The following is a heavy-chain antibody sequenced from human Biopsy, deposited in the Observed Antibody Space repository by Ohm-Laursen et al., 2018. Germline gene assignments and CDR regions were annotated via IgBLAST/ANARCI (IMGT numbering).Heavy chain of an antibody. CDR3: ARDSSRRAREGGMDV. V-gene: IGHV3-21*01. Sequence: SLRLSCAAAGFIVSSYDMNWVRQAPGKGLEWISYISETSSHIYDADSVRGRFIVARDIAKNSLYLQLNSLRVEDTAVYYCARDSSRRAREGGMDVWGQGTTVTVSS. D-gene: IGHD6-6*01. J-gene: IGHJ6*02. CDR2: ISETSSHI. CDR1: GFIVSSYD.